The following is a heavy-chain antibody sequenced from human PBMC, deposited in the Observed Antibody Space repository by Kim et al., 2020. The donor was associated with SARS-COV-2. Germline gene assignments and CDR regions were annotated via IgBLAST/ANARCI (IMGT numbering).Heavy chain of an antibody. Sequence: GGSLRLSCAASGFTFSSYSMNWVRQAPGKGLEWVSSISSSSSYIYYADSVKGRFTISRDNAKNSLYLQMNSLRAEDTAVYYCARDLITMVRGMWFDPWGQGTLVTVSS. CDR3: ARDLITMVRGMWFDP. V-gene: IGHV3-21*01. D-gene: IGHD3-10*01. CDR2: ISSSSSYI. J-gene: IGHJ5*02. CDR1: GFTFSSYS.